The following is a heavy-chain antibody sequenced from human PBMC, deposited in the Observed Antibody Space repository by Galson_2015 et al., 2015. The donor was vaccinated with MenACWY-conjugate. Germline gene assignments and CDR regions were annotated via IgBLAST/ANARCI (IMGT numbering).Heavy chain of an antibody. CDR1: GASMSNYS. V-gene: IGHV4-59*13. D-gene: IGHD4-17*01. CDR3: ARRATTGWFDP. Sequence: QVQLQESGPGLVKPSETLSLTCTVSGASMSNYSWTWIRQSPGKGLEWIGHIYHSGATNYNPSLQSRVTISADASKDQISLNLASVSAADTAVYYCARRATTGWFDPWG. J-gene: IGHJ5*02. CDR2: IYHSGAT.